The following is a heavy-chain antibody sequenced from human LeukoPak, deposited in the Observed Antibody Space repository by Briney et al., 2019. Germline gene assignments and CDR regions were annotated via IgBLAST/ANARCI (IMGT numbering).Heavy chain of an antibody. CDR1: GFSFSTYT. CDR3: ATDFYDST. D-gene: IGHD3-22*01. CDR2: IRSNSDGGTI. J-gene: IGHJ5*02. Sequence: GGSLRLSCAASGFSFSTYTMNWVRQAPGKGLEWVGRIRSNSDGGTIDYAAPVKGRFTLSRDDSKTTLYLQMNSLQTEDTAVYYCATDFYDSTWGQGTLVTVSS. V-gene: IGHV3-15*07.